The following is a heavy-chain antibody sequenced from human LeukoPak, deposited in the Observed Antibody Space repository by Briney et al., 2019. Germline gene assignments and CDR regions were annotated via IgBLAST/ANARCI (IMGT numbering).Heavy chain of an antibody. V-gene: IGHV3-53*01. D-gene: IGHD3-22*01. Sequence: GGSLRLSCAASGFPFTTNYMSWVRQAPGKGLEWVSVMNTGGSAYYADSVKGRFTISRDNAKNTVSLQMNSLRAEDTGVYYCARAPSEIGGYYPEYFRHWGQGTLVTVSS. CDR1: GFPFTTNY. J-gene: IGHJ1*01. CDR3: ARAPSEIGGYYPEYFRH. CDR2: MNTGGSA.